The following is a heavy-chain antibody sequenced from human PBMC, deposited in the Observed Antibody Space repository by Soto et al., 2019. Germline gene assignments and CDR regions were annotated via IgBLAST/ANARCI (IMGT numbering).Heavy chain of an antibody. CDR3: ARDIGFDYVN. J-gene: IGHJ4*02. CDR1: GFNVMSYW. Sequence: GPLRLSCAVSGFNVMSYWMSWVRQAPGKGLEWVASIKEDGSEIYYLQSVRGRFTISRDSAGNAVHLAMNYLSAEDTGVYFCARDIGFDYVNWGQGTLVTVSS. CDR2: IKEDGSEI. D-gene: IGHD3-16*01. V-gene: IGHV3-7*01.